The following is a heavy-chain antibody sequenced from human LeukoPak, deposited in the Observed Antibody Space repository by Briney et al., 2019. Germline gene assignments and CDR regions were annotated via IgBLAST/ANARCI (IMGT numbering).Heavy chain of an antibody. D-gene: IGHD6-13*01. CDR3: ARLELAAAGTLDY. V-gene: IGHV4-59*01. Sequence: SETLSLTCTVSGGSISSYYWSWIRQPPGKGLEWIGYIYYSGSTNCNPSLKSRVTISVDTSKNQFSLKLSSVTAADTAVYYCARLELAAAGTLDYWGQGTLVTVSS. CDR2: IYYSGST. J-gene: IGHJ4*02. CDR1: GGSISSYY.